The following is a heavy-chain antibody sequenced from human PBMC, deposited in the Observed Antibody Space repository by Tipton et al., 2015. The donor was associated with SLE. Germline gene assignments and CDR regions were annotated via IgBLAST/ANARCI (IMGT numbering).Heavy chain of an antibody. V-gene: IGHV3-7*03. J-gene: IGHJ4*02. Sequence: SLRLSCAASGFTFSNYWMSWVRQAPGQGLEWVANIKQDGSQIYYVDSAKGRFTISRDNAKNSVYLQMNGLRAEDMALYYCAKSSSVAGGGGGYYVYSWGQGALVVVSS. CDR2: IKQDGSQI. D-gene: IGHD6-19*01. CDR1: GFTFSNYW. CDR3: AKSSSVAGGGGGYYVYS.